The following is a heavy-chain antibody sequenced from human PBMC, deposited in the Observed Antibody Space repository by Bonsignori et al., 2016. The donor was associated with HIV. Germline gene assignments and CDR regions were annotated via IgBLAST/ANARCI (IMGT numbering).Heavy chain of an antibody. Sequence: QVQLQQWGAGLLKPSGTLSLTCAVSGGSFSGFFWSWIRQPPGKELEWIGEINHSGSINYNPSLKSRVTISVDTSQNDFSLNLTSVTTADTAVYYCARGRNITILGDFQNGGNWFDPWGQGTLVTVSS. CDR2: INHSGSI. V-gene: IGHV4-34*01. J-gene: IGHJ5*02. CDR3: ARGRNITILGDFQNGGNWFDP. D-gene: IGHD3-10*02. CDR1: GGSFSGFF.